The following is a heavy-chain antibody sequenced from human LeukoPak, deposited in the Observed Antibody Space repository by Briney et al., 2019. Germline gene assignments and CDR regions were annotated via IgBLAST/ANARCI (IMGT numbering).Heavy chain of an antibody. D-gene: IGHD3-10*01. CDR1: GFAFSSYP. Sequence: GGSLRLSCAASGFAFSSYPMTWVRQAPGKGLEWVSTIGSSNGDTHYADSVKGRFTISRDNSKNTLHLQMNSLRAEDTAVYYCAKYYSTSGSSGGRVFDYWGQGTLVTVSS. CDR2: IGSSNGDT. CDR3: AKYYSTSGSSGGRVFDY. V-gene: IGHV3-23*01. J-gene: IGHJ4*02.